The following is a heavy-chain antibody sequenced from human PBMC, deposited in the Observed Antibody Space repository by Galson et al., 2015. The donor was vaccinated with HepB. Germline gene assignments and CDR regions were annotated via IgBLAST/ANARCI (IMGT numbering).Heavy chain of an antibody. J-gene: IGHJ4*02. CDR1: GFTFSSYW. CDR2: INSDGSST. V-gene: IGHV3-74*01. CDR3: ARAEPIAAAVDY. D-gene: IGHD6-13*01. Sequence: SLRLSCAASGFTFSSYWMHWVRQAPGKGLVWVSRINSDGSSTSYADSVKGRFTISRDNAKNTLYLQMNSLRAEDTAVYYCARAEPIAAAVDYWGQGTLVTVSS.